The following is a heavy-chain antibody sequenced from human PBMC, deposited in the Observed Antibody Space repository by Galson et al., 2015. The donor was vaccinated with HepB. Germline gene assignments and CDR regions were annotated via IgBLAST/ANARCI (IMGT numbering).Heavy chain of an antibody. V-gene: IGHV3-30-3*01. J-gene: IGHJ4*02. CDR3: ARDIGVGGTLGVPDC. CDR1: GFIFTNHA. Sequence: SLRLSCAASGFIFTNHAMHWIRQAPGKPLEFVAAISYDGTYRPDADSAKGRFTISRDNSKNMLYLQMNSLRVEDTAMYYCARDIGVGGTLGVPDCWGQGALVTVS. CDR2: ISYDGTYR. D-gene: IGHD1-26*01.